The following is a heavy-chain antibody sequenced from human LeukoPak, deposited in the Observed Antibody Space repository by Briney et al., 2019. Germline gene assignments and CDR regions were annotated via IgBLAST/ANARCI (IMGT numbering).Heavy chain of an antibody. V-gene: IGHV4-59*01. J-gene: IGHJ6*02. CDR3: ARGRGYSYRNYGMDV. D-gene: IGHD5-18*01. CDR1: GGSFSGYY. Sequence: SETLSLTCAVYGGSFSGYYWSWIRQPPGKGLEWIGYIYYSGSTNYNPSLKSRVTISVDTSKNQFSLKLSSVTAADTAVYYCARGRGYSYRNYGMDVWGQGTTVTVSS. CDR2: IYYSGST.